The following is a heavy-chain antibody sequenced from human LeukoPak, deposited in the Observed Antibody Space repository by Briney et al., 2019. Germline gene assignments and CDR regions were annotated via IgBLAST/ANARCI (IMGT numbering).Heavy chain of an antibody. D-gene: IGHD1-26*01. V-gene: IGHV3-72*01. CDR3: TRGYSGRSVYAFDI. J-gene: IGHJ3*02. CDR1: GFTFSNAW. CDR2: TGNKASRYTT. Sequence: GGSLRLSCAASGFTFSNAWMSWVRQAPGKGLQWVGRTGNKASRYTTEYAASVKGRFTISRDDSKNSLYLQMNSLKTEDTALYYCTRGYSGRSVYAFDIWGQGTMVTVSS.